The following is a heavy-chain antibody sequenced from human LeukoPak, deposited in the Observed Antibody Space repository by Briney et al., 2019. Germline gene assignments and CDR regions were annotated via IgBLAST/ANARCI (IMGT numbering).Heavy chain of an antibody. CDR3: AKARLSGGAPNWFDP. D-gene: IGHD4-23*01. CDR2: ISGSGGST. J-gene: IGHJ5*02. Sequence: PSETLSLTCTVSGGSISSYFWSWVRQAPGKGLEWVSAISGSGGSTYYADSVKGRFTISRDNSKNTLYLQMNSLRAEDTAVYYCAKARLSGGAPNWFDPWGQGTLVTVSS. V-gene: IGHV3-23*01. CDR1: GGSISSYF.